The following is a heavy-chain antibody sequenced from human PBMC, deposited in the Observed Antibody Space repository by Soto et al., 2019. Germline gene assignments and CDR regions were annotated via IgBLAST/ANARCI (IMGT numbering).Heavy chain of an antibody. Sequence: ASVKVSCKASGYTFTSYYMHWVRQAPGQGLEWMGIINPSGGSTSYAQKFQGRVTMTRDTSTSTVYMELSSPRSEDTAVYYCARDGGGSSGSYSGDAFDIWGQGTMVTVSS. J-gene: IGHJ3*02. D-gene: IGHD3-10*01. CDR1: GYTFTSYY. CDR3: ARDGGGSSGSYSGDAFDI. CDR2: INPSGGST. V-gene: IGHV1-46*03.